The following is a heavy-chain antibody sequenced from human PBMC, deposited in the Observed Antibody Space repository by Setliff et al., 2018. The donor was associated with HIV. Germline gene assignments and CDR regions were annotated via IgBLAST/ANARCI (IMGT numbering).Heavy chain of an antibody. CDR1: GYTFTSYS. Sequence: GASVKVSCKASGYTFTSYSISWVRQAPGQGLEWMGWISSYNGNTNYAQKLQGRVTMTTDTSTRTAYMELRSLRSDDTAVYYCARRVQGSNWYSRYYYYYIDVWGKGTTVTAP. J-gene: IGHJ6*03. CDR3: ARRVQGSNWYSRYYYYYIDV. CDR2: ISSYNGNT. D-gene: IGHD6-13*01. V-gene: IGHV1-18*01.